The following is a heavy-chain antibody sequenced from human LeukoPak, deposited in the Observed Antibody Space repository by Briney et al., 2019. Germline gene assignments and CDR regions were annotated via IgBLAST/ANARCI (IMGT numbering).Heavy chain of an antibody. Sequence: PGGSLRLSCAASGFTFDDYAMHWVRQVPGKGLEWVSGISWNRGNIDYADSVKGRFTISRDNTKSSLYLQMNSLRAEDTALYYCAKDLRDGYNLRGGFDYWGQGALVTVS. V-gene: IGHV3-9*01. CDR3: AKDLRDGYNLRGGFDY. D-gene: IGHD5-24*01. CDR2: ISWNRGNI. CDR1: GFTFDDYA. J-gene: IGHJ4*02.